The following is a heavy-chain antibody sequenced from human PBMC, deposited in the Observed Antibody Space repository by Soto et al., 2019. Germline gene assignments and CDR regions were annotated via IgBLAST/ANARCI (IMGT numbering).Heavy chain of an antibody. Sequence: TSETLSLTCTVSGGSISSYYWSWIRQPPGKGLEWIGYIYYSGSTNYNPSLKSRVTMSVDTSKNQFSLKLSSVTAADTAVYYCARHLPSTVTYDYWGQGTLVTVSS. CDR2: IYYSGST. CDR3: ARHLPSTVTYDY. CDR1: GGSISSYY. V-gene: IGHV4-59*08. D-gene: IGHD4-17*01. J-gene: IGHJ4*02.